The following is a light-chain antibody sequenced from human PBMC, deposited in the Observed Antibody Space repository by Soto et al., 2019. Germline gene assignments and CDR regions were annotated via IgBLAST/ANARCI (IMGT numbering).Light chain of an antibody. CDR2: DTS. V-gene: IGKV1-39*01. J-gene: IGKJ1*01. Sequence: DIQMTQSPSSLSASVGDRVTITCRASQTITPYLNWYQQKSGKAPKLLISDTSSLRSGVPSRFSGSGSGTQYTLTINGVQPEDVASYYCQQSHTSPQSFGQGTRV. CDR3: QQSHTSPQS. CDR1: QTITPY.